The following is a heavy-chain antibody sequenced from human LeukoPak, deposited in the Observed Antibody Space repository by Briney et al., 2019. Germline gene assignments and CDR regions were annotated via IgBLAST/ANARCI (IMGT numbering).Heavy chain of an antibody. J-gene: IGHJ5*02. CDR3: ARHRRTSGGSTFNRFDP. D-gene: IGHD2-15*01. CDR2: IYYSGST. CDR1: GGSFSGYY. V-gene: IGHV4-34*01. Sequence: SETLSLTCAVYGGSFSGYYWSWIRQPPGKGLEWIGSIYYSGSTYYNPSLKSRVTISVDTSKNQFSLKLSSVTAADTAVYYCARHRRTSGGSTFNRFDPWGQGTLVTVSS.